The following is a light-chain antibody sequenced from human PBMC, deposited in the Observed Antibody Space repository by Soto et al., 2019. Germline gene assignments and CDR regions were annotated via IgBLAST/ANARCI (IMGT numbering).Light chain of an antibody. V-gene: IGKV3-15*01. Sequence: EIVMTQFPATPSASPGGRGTPSLRASQSVSSNLAWYQQNTGQXPRXXIYGASTRATGIPARFSGSGSGTEFTLTISRLEPEDVAVFFCQQYGTSEIIFGQVTRLDIK. CDR1: QSVSSN. CDR3: QQYGTSEII. J-gene: IGKJ5*01. CDR2: GAS.